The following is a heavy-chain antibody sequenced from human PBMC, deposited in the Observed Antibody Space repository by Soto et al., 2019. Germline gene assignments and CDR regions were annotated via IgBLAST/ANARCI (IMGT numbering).Heavy chain of an antibody. CDR3: ARDRIATIEPDDC. D-gene: IGHD6-13*01. V-gene: IGHV1-18*01. J-gene: IGHJ4*02. CDR1: GYTFFNYG. Sequence: QVQLVQSGAEVKKPGASVKVSCKASGYTFFNYGISWVRQAPGQGLEWLGWISAYNANTNYAQRLQGRVTMTTDTSKSTAYMEQRSLTSDDTAVYYCARDRIATIEPDDCWGQGTLVTVSS. CDR2: ISAYNANT.